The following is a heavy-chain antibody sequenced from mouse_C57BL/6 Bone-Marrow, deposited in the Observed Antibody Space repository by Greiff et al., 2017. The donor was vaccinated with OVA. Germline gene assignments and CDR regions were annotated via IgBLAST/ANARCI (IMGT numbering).Heavy chain of an antibody. V-gene: IGHV2-2*01. CDR2: IWSGGST. Sequence: VKLMESGPGLVQPSQSLSITCTVSGFSLTSYGVHWVRQSPGKGLEWLGVIWSGGSTDYNAAFISRLSISKDNSKSQVFFKMNSLQADDTAIYYCARGYSNYVPWFAYWGQGTLVTVSA. J-gene: IGHJ3*01. D-gene: IGHD2-5*01. CDR1: GFSLTSYG. CDR3: ARGYSNYVPWFAY.